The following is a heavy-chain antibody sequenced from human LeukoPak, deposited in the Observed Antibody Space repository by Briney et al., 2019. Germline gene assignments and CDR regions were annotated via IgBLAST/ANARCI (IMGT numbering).Heavy chain of an antibody. D-gene: IGHD6-13*01. V-gene: IGHV4-59*12. J-gene: IGHJ6*03. CDR2: IYYSEST. Sequence: SETLSLTCAVSGGSFSTYYWSWIRQPPGKGLEWIGYIYYSESTNYNPSLKSRVTISVDTSKNHFSLKLSSVTAADTAVYYCARGWAFGSSWYVNYYYYMDVWGKGTTVTVS. CDR3: ARGWAFGSSWYVNYYYYMDV. CDR1: GGSFSTYY.